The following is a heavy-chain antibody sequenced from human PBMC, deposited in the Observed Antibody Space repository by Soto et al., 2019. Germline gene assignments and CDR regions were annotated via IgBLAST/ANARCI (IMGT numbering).Heavy chain of an antibody. CDR3: AREFHDYGDPGAFDI. Sequence: PGGSLRLSCAASGFTFSSYGMHWVRQAPGKGLEWVAVIWYDGSNKYYADSVKGRFTISRDNSKNTLYLQMNSLRAEDTAVYYCAREFHDYGDPGAFDIWGQGTVVTVSS. CDR1: GFTFSSYG. D-gene: IGHD4-17*01. V-gene: IGHV3-33*01. J-gene: IGHJ3*02. CDR2: IWYDGSNK.